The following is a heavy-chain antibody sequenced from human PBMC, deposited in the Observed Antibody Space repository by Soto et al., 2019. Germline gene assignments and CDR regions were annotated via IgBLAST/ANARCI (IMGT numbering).Heavy chain of an antibody. CDR1: GCPFSNYY. D-gene: IGHD3-10*01. CDR2: ISGSEDNI. V-gene: IGHV3-23*01. J-gene: IGHJ6*02. Sequence: GGSLRLSCVASGCPFSNYYMDWVRQAPGKGLEWVAVISGSEDNIHYADSVKGRFTISRDNSMNTLYLQMNSLRADDTAIYYCAKDLHWFAMDVWGQGTTVTVSS. CDR3: AKDLHWFAMDV.